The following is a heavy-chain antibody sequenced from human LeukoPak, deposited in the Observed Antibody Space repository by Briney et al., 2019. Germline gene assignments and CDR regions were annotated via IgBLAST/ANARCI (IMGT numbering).Heavy chain of an antibody. V-gene: IGHV4-39*07. J-gene: IGHJ4*02. Sequence: SETLSLTCTVSSGSISSTNYYWGWIRQPPGKGLEWIGSIYHSGSTYYNPSLKSRVTISVDTSKNQFSLKLSSVTAADTAVYYCASQYYDILTGYYTGKYYFDYWGQGTLVTVSS. CDR3: ASQYYDILTGYYTGKYYFDY. D-gene: IGHD3-9*01. CDR1: SGSISSTNYY. CDR2: IYHSGST.